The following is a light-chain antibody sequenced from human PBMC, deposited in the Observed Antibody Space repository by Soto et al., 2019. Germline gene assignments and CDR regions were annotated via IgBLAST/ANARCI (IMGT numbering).Light chain of an antibody. CDR3: QQYSDLPMT. V-gene: IGKV3-20*01. CDR1: PSVSSSY. J-gene: IGKJ5*01. Sequence: EILLTQSPCTLSLSPGDRAPLSCGASPSVSSSYLAWYQQKPGQAPRLLIYGASRRATGIPDRFSGSASGTDFTLTISRLEPEDFAVYFCQQYSDLPMTFGQGTRLENK. CDR2: GAS.